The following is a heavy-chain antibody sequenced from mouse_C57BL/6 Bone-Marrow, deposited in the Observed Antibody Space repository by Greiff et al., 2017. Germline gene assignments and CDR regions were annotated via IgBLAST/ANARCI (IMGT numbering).Heavy chain of an antibody. Sequence: QFQLQQSGAELARPGASVKLSCKASGYTFTSYGISWVKQRTGQGLEWIGEIYPRSGNPYYNEKFKGKATLTADKSSSTAYMELRSLTSEDAAVYFCAREDPIYDDYDEAWVAYWGQGTLVTVSA. J-gene: IGHJ3*01. D-gene: IGHD2-4*01. CDR3: AREDPIYDDYDEAWVAY. V-gene: IGHV1-81*01. CDR1: GYTFTSYG. CDR2: IYPRSGNP.